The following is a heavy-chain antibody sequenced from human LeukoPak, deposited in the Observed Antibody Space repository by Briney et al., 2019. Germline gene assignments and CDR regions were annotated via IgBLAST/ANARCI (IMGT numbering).Heavy chain of an antibody. CDR1: GFTFSSYA. CDR2: ISGSGGST. D-gene: IGHD3-16*02. CDR3: AKDGVYYDYAWGSYRPFPFDY. V-gene: IGHV3-23*01. Sequence: HAGGSLRLSCAASGFTFSSYAMSWVRQAPGKGLEWVSAISGSGGSTYYADSVKGRFTISRDNSKNTLYLQMNSLRAEDTAVYYCAKDGVYYDYAWGSYRPFPFDYWGQGTLVTVSS. J-gene: IGHJ4*02.